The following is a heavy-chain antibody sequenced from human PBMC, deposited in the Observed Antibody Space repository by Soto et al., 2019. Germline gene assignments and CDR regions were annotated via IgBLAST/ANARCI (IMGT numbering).Heavy chain of an antibody. J-gene: IGHJ6*02. D-gene: IGHD3-10*01. V-gene: IGHV1-69*13. CDR1: AGTFSSYA. Sequence: ASVKVSCKASAGTFSSYAIGWVRQAPGQGLEWMGGIINILGTATYVQKFQDRVSITAEESTSTAYMELSSLRSDDTAVYYCARFLYYGSGSSYYYFYGMDVWGQGTMVTVSS. CDR3: ARFLYYGSGSSYYYFYGMDV. CDR2: IINILGTA.